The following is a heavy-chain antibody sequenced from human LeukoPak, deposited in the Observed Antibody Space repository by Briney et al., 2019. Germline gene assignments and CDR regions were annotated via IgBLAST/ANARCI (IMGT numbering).Heavy chain of an antibody. V-gene: IGHV3-43*01. CDR2: ISWDGGST. CDR3: AKDTGTSYDAFDI. CDR1: GFTYNDYT. D-gene: IGHD1-7*01. J-gene: IGHJ3*02. Sequence: SGGSLRLSCAASGFTYNDYTMHWVRQAPGKGLEWVSLISWDGGSTYYADSVKGRFTISRDNSKNSLYLQMNSLRTEDPALYYCAKDTGTSYDAFDIWGQGTMVTVSS.